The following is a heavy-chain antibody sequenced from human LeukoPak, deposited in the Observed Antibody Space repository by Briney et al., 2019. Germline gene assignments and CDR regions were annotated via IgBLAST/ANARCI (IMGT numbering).Heavy chain of an antibody. J-gene: IGHJ6*02. D-gene: IGHD2-21*01. Sequence: PGGSLRLSCAASGFTFSNYGMHWVRQAPGKGLEWVAVISYDGRNKFYADSVKGGFTISRDNSKNTVDLQMNSLRAEDTAVYYCARVDCGGDCYYYGMDVWGQGTTVTVSS. CDR1: GFTFSNYG. V-gene: IGHV3-30*03. CDR2: ISYDGRNK. CDR3: ARVDCGGDCYYYGMDV.